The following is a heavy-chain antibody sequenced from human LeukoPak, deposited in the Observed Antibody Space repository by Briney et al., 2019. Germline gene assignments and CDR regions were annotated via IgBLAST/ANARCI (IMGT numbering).Heavy chain of an antibody. D-gene: IGHD3-10*01. CDR3: ARGNSGAFDI. Sequence: GGSLRLSCAASGFTFSNYWINWVRQAPGKGLEWVANIKQDGSEKSYVDPVKGRFTISRDNTKNSLYLQMNSLRAEDTAVYYCARGNSGAFDIWGRRTMVTVSS. J-gene: IGHJ3*02. CDR2: IKQDGSEK. V-gene: IGHV3-7*01. CDR1: GFTFSNYW.